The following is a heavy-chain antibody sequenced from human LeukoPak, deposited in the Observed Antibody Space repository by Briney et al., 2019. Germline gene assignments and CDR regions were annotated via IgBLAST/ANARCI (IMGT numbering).Heavy chain of an antibody. J-gene: IGHJ5*02. Sequence: GGSLRLSCAASGLTVSRNYMSWVRQAPGKGLESVSVIYSGGSTYYADSVRGRFTISRDNAKNTLYLQMNSLRVEDTAVYYCARATQEGLLWFGEFHNWFDPWGQGTLVTVSS. D-gene: IGHD3-10*01. CDR2: IYSGGST. V-gene: IGHV3-53*01. CDR1: GLTVSRNY. CDR3: ARATQEGLLWFGEFHNWFDP.